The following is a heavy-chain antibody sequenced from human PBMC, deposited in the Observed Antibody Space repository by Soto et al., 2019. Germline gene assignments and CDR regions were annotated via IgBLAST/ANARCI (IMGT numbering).Heavy chain of an antibody. J-gene: IGHJ4*02. CDR1: GFTFSSYG. V-gene: IGHV3-30*18. Sequence: GGSLRLSCAASGFTFSSYGMHWVRQAPGKGLEWVAVISYDGSNKYYANSVKGRFTISRDNSKNTLYLQMNSLRAEDTAVYYCAKDLLRDLGYCSGGSCYQPGDYWGQGTLVTVSS. CDR2: ISYDGSNK. CDR3: AKDLLRDLGYCSGGSCYQPGDY. D-gene: IGHD2-15*01.